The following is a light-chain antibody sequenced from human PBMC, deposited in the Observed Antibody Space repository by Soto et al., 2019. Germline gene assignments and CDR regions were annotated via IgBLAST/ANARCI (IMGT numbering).Light chain of an antibody. V-gene: IGLV2-11*01. CDR3: CSYAGSYTYV. CDR2: DVS. Sequence: QSALTQPRSVSGSPGQSVTISCTGTSSDVGGYNYVSWYQHHPGKAPKLIIYDVSKRPSGVPDRFSGSKSGNTASLTISGLQAEDEADYYCCSYAGSYTYVFGTGTKLTV. CDR1: SSDVGGYNY. J-gene: IGLJ1*01.